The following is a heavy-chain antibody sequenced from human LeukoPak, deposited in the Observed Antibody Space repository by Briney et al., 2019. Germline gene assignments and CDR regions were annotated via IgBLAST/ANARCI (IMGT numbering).Heavy chain of an antibody. Sequence: GGSLRLSCAASGFTFSSYGMHWVRQAPGKGLEWVAVIWYDGSNKYYADSVKGRFTISRDNSKNTLYLQMNSLRVEDTAVYYCARDRSGYRYFDYWGQGTLVTVSS. CDR2: IWYDGSNK. D-gene: IGHD3-3*01. V-gene: IGHV3-33*01. J-gene: IGHJ4*02. CDR1: GFTFSSYG. CDR3: ARDRSGYRYFDY.